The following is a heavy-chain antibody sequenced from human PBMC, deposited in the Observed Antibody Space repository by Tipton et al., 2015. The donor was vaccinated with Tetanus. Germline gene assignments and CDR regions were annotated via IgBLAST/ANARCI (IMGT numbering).Heavy chain of an antibody. CDR2: MYNSGAT. V-gene: IGHV4-39*02. CDR3: ARPEASGRARGFDI. Sequence: GLVKPSETLSLTCTVSGGSISSTSYYWAWIRQPPGKRLEWIGTMYNSGATYYNPSLKGRVTISGDTSKNLFSLTSVTASDTAVYYCARPEASGRARGFDIWGQGTKVTVSP. J-gene: IGHJ3*02. D-gene: IGHD3-10*01. CDR1: GGSISSTSYY.